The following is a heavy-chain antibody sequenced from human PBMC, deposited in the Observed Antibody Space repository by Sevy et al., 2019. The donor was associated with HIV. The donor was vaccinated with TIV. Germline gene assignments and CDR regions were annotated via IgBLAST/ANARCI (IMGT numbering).Heavy chain of an antibody. D-gene: IGHD3-3*01. CDR3: ARGGTTIFPSYYHYYYMDV. J-gene: IGHJ6*03. CDR1: GGSISSYY. CDR2: IYYSGST. V-gene: IGHV4-59*01. Sequence: SETLSLTCTVSGGSISSYYWSWIRQPPGKGLEWIGYIYYSGSTNYNPSLKSRVTISVDTSKNQFSLKLSSVTAADTAVYYCARGGTTIFPSYYHYYYMDVRGKGTTVTVSS.